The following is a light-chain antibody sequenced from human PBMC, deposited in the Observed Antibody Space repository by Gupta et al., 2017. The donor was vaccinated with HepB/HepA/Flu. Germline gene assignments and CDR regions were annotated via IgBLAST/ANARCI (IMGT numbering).Light chain of an antibody. CDR2: GAS. CDR3: QQDNSWPPT. J-gene: IGKJ4*01. V-gene: IGKV3-15*01. CDR1: QTVGSN. Sequence: EIVMTQSPATLSVSPGERATLSCRASQTVGSNLAWYQQRPGQAPRLLISGASARATGVPGRFSGSGSGTEFTLTISSLQSGDLAVYSCQQDNSWPPTFGGGTKVEIK.